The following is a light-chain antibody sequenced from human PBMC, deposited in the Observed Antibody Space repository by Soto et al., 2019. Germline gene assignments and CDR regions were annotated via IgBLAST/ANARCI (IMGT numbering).Light chain of an antibody. Sequence: QSVLTQPASVSGSPGQSITISCTGTTSDIGTYSYVSWYQQHAGKAPKLIIYEVNNRPSGAPDRFSGSTSGNTASLTISGLQAEDETDYFCSLYSSNGSLIFGPGTKVTVL. J-gene: IGLJ1*01. CDR1: TSDIGTYSY. V-gene: IGLV2-14*01. CDR2: EVN. CDR3: SLYSSNGSLI.